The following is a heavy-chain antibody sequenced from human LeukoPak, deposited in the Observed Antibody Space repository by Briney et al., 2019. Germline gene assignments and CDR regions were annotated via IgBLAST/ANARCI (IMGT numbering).Heavy chain of an antibody. Sequence: ASVKVSCKASGYTFTSYDINWVRQATGQGLEWMGWMNPNSGNTSYAQKFQGRVTMTRNTSITTAYMELSSMRSEDTAVYYCARTALASAGKSLGYWGQGTLVTVSS. J-gene: IGHJ4*02. CDR1: GYTFTSYD. V-gene: IGHV1-8*01. CDR3: ARTALASAGKSLGY. CDR2: MNPNSGNT. D-gene: IGHD6-13*01.